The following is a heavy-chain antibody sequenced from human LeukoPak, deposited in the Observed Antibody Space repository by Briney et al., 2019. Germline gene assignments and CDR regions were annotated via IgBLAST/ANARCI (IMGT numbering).Heavy chain of an antibody. CDR1: GGSLHSGNYY. J-gene: IGHJ4*02. Sequence: SQTLPLTCTVSGGSLHSGNYYWRWLRQPAGKGLEWVGRIYTSGYTDYNPSIKSRVTISLDASKNHFSLKLTSVTAADTAMYYCARDSPEYTYNYGGAFKYWGQGTLVTVSS. CDR3: ARDSPEYTYNYGGAFKY. CDR2: IYTSGYT. V-gene: IGHV4-61*02. D-gene: IGHD3-16*01.